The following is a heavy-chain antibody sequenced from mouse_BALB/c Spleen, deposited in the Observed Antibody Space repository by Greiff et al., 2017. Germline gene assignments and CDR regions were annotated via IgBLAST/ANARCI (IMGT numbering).Heavy chain of an antibody. Sequence: QVHVKQSGAELARPGASVKMSCKASGYTFTSYTMHWVKQRPGQGLEWIGYINPSSGYTNYNQKFKDKATLTADKSSSTAYMQLSSLTSEDSAVYYCARYQIYYDYGDYWGQGTTLTVSS. J-gene: IGHJ2*01. V-gene: IGHV1-4*01. CDR1: GYTFTSYT. CDR3: ARYQIYYDYGDY. CDR2: INPSSGYT. D-gene: IGHD2-4*01.